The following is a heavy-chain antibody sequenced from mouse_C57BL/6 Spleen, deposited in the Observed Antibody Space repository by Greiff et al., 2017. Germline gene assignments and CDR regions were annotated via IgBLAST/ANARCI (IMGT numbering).Heavy chain of an antibody. CDR1: GYTFTSYG. CDR2: IYPRSGNT. CDR3: ARQPSITTDYYYAMDY. V-gene: IGHV1-81*01. D-gene: IGHD1-1*01. Sequence: QVHVKQSGAELARPGASVKLSCKASGYTFTSYGISWVKQRTGQGLEWIGEIYPRSGNTYYNEKFKGKATLTADKSSSTAYMELRSLTSEDSAVYFCARQPSITTDYYYAMDYWGQGTSVTVSS. J-gene: IGHJ4*01.